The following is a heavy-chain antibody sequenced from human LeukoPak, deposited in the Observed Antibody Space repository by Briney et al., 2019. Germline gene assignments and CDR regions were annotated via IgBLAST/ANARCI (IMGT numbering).Heavy chain of an antibody. J-gene: IGHJ4*02. V-gene: IGHV4-39*02. CDR3: ARDSSSWSPGGYYFDY. Sequence: ESSETLSLTCTVSGGSISSSSYYWGWIRQPPGKGLEWIGSIYYSGSTYYNPSLKSRVTISVDTSKNQFSLKLSSVTAADTAVYYCARDSSSWSPGGYYFDYWGQGTLVTVSS. D-gene: IGHD6-13*01. CDR1: GGSISSSSYY. CDR2: IYYSGST.